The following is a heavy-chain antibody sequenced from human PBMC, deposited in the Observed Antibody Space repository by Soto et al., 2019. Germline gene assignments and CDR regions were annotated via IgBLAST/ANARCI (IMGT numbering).Heavy chain of an antibody. D-gene: IGHD5-12*01. CDR3: ASGYDLAFDI. CDR2: INPGLDIT. V-gene: IGHV1-3*01. CDR1: GYTFMSYP. J-gene: IGHJ3*02. Sequence: ASLKVSCKASGYTFMSYPLHWVRQAPGQRPEWMGWINPGLDITQFSQKFQGRVTITRDKSASTGYMELRSLRSEDTAVYYCASGYDLAFDICGQGTMVTVSS.